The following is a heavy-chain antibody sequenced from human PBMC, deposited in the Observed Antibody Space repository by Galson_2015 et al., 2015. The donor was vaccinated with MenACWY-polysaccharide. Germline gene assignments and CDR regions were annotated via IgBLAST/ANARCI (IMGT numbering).Heavy chain of an antibody. J-gene: IGHJ6*02. Sequence: PALVKPTQTLTLTCTFYGFSLSTSGVSVSWIRQPPGKALEWLARIGWDDDDYYSTSLKTRLTISKETSKNQVFLTMTNMKPVDTATYYCALIPPAPSRQVPAYYYGMAVWGQGTTVTVSS. CDR2: IGWDDDD. V-gene: IGHV2-70*11. CDR3: ALIPPAPSRQVPAYYYGMAV. CDR1: GFSLSTSGVS.